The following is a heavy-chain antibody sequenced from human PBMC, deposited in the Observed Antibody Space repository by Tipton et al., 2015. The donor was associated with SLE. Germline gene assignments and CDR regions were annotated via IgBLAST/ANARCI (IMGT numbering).Heavy chain of an antibody. J-gene: IGHJ3*02. Sequence: VQLVQSGAEVKMPGESLKISCQASGYRFTSNWIGWVRQMPGKGLELMGIIHPRDSDARYSPSFQGQVTISADNSISTAYLQWSSLKASDTAMYYCARQFYGSSGYYDDADAFDIWGQGTMVTVSS. V-gene: IGHV5-51*01. D-gene: IGHD3-22*01. CDR3: ARQFYGSSGYYDDADAFDI. CDR2: IHPRDSDA. CDR1: GYRFTSNW.